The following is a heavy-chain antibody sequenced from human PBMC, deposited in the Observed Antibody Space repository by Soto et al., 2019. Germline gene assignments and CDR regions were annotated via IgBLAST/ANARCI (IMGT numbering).Heavy chain of an antibody. D-gene: IGHD3-16*01. CDR2: IKSKTDGGTT. V-gene: IGHV3-15*07. CDR3: TTGRFVLYYYYGMDV. J-gene: IGHJ6*02. CDR1: GFTFSNAW. Sequence: GGSLRLSCAASGFTFSNAWMNWVRQAPGKGLEWVGRIKSKTDGGTTDYAAPVKGRFTISRDDSKNTLYLQMNSLKTEDTAVYYCTTGRFVLYYYYGMDVWGQGTTVTVSS.